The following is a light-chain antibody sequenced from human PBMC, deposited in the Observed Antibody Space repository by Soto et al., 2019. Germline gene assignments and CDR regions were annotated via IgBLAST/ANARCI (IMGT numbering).Light chain of an antibody. CDR3: GTWDDSLNGPL. J-gene: IGLJ2*01. CDR1: SYNIGSNT. Sequence: QSVLTLPPSASGTPGQTVTISCSGSSYNIGSNTVTWYQQLPGTAPKLLIYRNDQRPSGVPDRFSGSKSGTSASLAISGLQSEDEAGYYCGTWDDSLNGPLFGGGTKLTVL. CDR2: RND. V-gene: IGLV1-44*01.